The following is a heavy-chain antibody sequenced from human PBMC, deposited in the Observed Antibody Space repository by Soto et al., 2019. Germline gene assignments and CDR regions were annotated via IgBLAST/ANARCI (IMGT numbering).Heavy chain of an antibody. V-gene: IGHV3-74*01. CDR2: INSDRSST. D-gene: IGHD6-6*01. CDR1: GFTFSSYW. Sequence: PGGSLRLSCAASGFTFSSYWMHWVRQAPGRGLVWVSRINSDRSSTSYADSVKGRFTISRDNAKNTLYLQMNSLRAEDTVVFYCARVRIYSSSGGIDYWCQATLVTVSS. J-gene: IGHJ4*02. CDR3: ARVRIYSSSGGIDY.